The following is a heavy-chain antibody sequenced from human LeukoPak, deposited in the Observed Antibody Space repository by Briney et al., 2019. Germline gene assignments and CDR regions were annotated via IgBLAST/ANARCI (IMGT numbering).Heavy chain of an antibody. V-gene: IGHV4-34*01. J-gene: IGHJ6*03. CDR2: INRSGST. CDR1: GGSFSGYY. Sequence: PSETLSLTCAVYGGSFSGYYWSWIRQPPGKGLEWIGEINRSGSTNYNPSLKSRVTISVDTSKNQFSLKLSSVTAADTAVYYCARGAKLGYCSGGSCQRLYYYYYMDVWGKGTTVTVSS. D-gene: IGHD2-15*01. CDR3: ARGAKLGYCSGGSCQRLYYYYYMDV.